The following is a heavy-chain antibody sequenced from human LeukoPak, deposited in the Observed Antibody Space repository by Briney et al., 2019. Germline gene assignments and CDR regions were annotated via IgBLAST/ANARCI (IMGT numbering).Heavy chain of an antibody. Sequence: SETMSLTCAVYGGSFSGYYWSWIRQPPGKGLEWIGEINHSGSTNYNPSLKSRVTISVDTSKNQFSLKLSSVTAADTAVYYCATTLRDYYDSSGYYYWGQGTLVIVSS. V-gene: IGHV4-34*01. D-gene: IGHD3-22*01. J-gene: IGHJ4*02. CDR2: INHSGST. CDR1: GGSFSGYY. CDR3: ATTLRDYYDSSGYYY.